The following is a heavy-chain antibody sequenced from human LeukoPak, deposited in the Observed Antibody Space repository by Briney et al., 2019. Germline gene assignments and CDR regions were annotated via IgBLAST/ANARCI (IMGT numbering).Heavy chain of an antibody. CDR3: ARAGTPISMIVVESNWFDP. Sequence: SETLSLTCAVYGGSFSGYYWSWIRQPPGKGLEWIGNIYYSGSTNCNPSLQSRVTMSVDTSKNQFSLKLSSVTAADTAVYYCARAGTPISMIVVESNWFDPWGQGTLVTVSS. J-gene: IGHJ5*02. CDR1: GGSFSGYY. V-gene: IGHV4-59*01. D-gene: IGHD3-22*01. CDR2: IYYSGST.